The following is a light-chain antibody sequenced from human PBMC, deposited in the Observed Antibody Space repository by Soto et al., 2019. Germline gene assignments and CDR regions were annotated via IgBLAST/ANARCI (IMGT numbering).Light chain of an antibody. V-gene: IGKV3-20*01. J-gene: IGKJ2*01. Sequence: VLTQSPGTLSLSPGESSTLSFMASQTVSITYLTWYQQKPGQAPRLLIYDASSRATGISDRFSGSGSGTDFTLTISRLESEDFAVYYCQQYGRSPYTFGQGTKVDIK. CDR1: QTVSITY. CDR2: DAS. CDR3: QQYGRSPYT.